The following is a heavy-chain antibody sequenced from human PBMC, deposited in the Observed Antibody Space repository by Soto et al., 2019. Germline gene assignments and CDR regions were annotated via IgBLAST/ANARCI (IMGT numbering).Heavy chain of an antibody. Sequence: GGSLRLSCAASGFTFSSYSMNWVRQAPGKGLEWVSYISSSSSTIYYADSVKGRFTISRDNAKNSLYLQMNSLRDEDTAVYYCARDLPNVVVVAATAFDIWGQGTMVTVSS. D-gene: IGHD2-15*01. CDR1: GFTFSSYS. V-gene: IGHV3-48*02. CDR3: ARDLPNVVVVAATAFDI. J-gene: IGHJ3*02. CDR2: ISSSSSTI.